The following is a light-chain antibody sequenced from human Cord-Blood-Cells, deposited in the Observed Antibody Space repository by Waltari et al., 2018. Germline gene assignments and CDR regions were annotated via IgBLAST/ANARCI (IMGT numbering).Light chain of an antibody. V-gene: IGLV6-57*03. Sequence: NFMLTQPHSVSESPGKTVTISCTRSSGSIASNYVQWYQQRPGSAPTTVIYEHNQRPSGVPDRFSGSIDSSSNSASLTISGLKTEDEADYYCQSYDSSPWVFGGGTKLTVL. CDR3: QSYDSSPWV. CDR1: SGSIASNY. J-gene: IGLJ3*02. CDR2: EHN.